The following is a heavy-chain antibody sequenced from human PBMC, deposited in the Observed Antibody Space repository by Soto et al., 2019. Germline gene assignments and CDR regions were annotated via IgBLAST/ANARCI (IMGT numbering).Heavy chain of an antibody. Sequence: PSETLSLTCAVSGGSISSGGYSWSWIRQPPGKGLEWIGYIYHSGSTYYNPSLKSRVTISVDRSKNQFSLKLSSVTAADTAVYYCARLDYSNEVWWFDPWGRGTLVTVSS. CDR2: IYHSGST. CDR1: GGSISSGGYS. V-gene: IGHV4-30-2*01. J-gene: IGHJ5*02. CDR3: ARLDYSNEVWWFDP. D-gene: IGHD4-4*01.